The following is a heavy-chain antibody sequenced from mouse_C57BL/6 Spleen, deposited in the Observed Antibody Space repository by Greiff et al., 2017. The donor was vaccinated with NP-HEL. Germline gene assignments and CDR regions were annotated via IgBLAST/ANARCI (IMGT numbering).Heavy chain of an antibody. Sequence: QVQLQQSGAELVRPGASVTLSCKASGYTFTDYEMHWVKQTPVHGLEWIGAIDPETGGTAYNQKFKGKAILTAAKSSSTAYTELRSLTSEDSAVYYCTRRYGNYGGAMDYGGQGTSVTVSS. V-gene: IGHV1-15*01. CDR1: GYTFTDYE. D-gene: IGHD2-10*02. J-gene: IGHJ4*01. CDR2: IDPETGGT. CDR3: TRRYGNYGGAMDY.